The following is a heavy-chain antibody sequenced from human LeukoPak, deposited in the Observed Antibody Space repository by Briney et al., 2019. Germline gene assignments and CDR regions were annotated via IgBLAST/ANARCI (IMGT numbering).Heavy chain of an antibody. Sequence: PGGSLRLSCAASGFTFTIYSMNWVRHAPGKGLEWVSSISSSSSYIYYADSVKGRFTISRDNAKNSLYLQMNSLRAEDTAVYYCARDLYGDYVFDYWGQGTLVTVSS. CDR2: ISSSSSYI. V-gene: IGHV3-21*01. CDR1: GFTFTIYS. D-gene: IGHD4-17*01. CDR3: ARDLYGDYVFDY. J-gene: IGHJ4*02.